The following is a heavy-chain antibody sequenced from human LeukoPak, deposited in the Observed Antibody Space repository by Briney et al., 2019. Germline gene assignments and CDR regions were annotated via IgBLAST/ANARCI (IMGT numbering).Heavy chain of an antibody. CDR1: GFTFTSYT. CDR3: AKDYYDSSGYYRPSL. Sequence: GGSLRLSCAASGFTFTSYTMTWVRQAPGKGLEWVSGISDSGGSTHYADSVKGRFTISRDNSENTLYLQMNSLRAEDTAVYYCAKDYYDSSGYYRPSLWGQGTLVTVSS. J-gene: IGHJ4*02. V-gene: IGHV3-23*01. CDR2: ISDSGGST. D-gene: IGHD3-22*01.